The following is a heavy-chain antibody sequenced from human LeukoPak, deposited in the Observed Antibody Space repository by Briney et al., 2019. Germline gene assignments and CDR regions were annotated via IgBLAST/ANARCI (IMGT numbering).Heavy chain of an antibody. CDR3: ARRSGIAVAGAFDY. CDR1: AFTFSYYA. Sequence: GGSLRLSCAASAFTFSYYAMHWVRQAPGKGLEWVSYISSSGSTIYYADSVKGRFTISRDNAKNSMYLQMNSLRAENTAVYYCARRSGIAVAGAFDYWGQGTLVTVSS. V-gene: IGHV3-48*03. J-gene: IGHJ4*02. D-gene: IGHD6-19*01. CDR2: ISSSGSTI.